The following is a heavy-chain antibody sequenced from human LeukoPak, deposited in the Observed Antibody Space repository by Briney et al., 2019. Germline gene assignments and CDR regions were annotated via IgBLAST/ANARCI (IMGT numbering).Heavy chain of an antibody. D-gene: IGHD2-15*01. CDR1: GYTFTGYY. CDR2: INPNSGGT. J-gene: IGHJ5*02. V-gene: IGHV1-2*02. Sequence: ASVKVSCKASGYTFTGYYMHWVRQAPGQGLEWMGWINPNSGGTNYAQRFQGRVTMTRDTSISTAYMELSRLRSDDTAVYYCARDHDSTPRPWFDPWGQGTLVTVSS. CDR3: ARDHDSTPRPWFDP.